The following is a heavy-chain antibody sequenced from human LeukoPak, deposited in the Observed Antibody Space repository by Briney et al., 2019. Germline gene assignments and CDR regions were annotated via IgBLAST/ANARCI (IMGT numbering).Heavy chain of an antibody. Sequence: SETLSLTCSVSGGSISSTNYYWGWIRQPPGKGLEWIGSIYYSGSTYYNPSLKSRVTISVDTSKNQFSLKLSSVTAADTAVYHCARHLYGSGSHRIDYWGQGTLVTVSS. V-gene: IGHV4-39*01. CDR1: GGSISSTNYY. D-gene: IGHD6-19*01. CDR2: IYYSGST. J-gene: IGHJ4*02. CDR3: ARHLYGSGSHRIDY.